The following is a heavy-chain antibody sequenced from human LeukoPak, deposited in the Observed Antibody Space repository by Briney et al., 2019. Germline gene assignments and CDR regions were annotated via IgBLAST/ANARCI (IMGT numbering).Heavy chain of an antibody. Sequence: RGSLRLSCAASGFTFSSYGMHWVRQAPGKGLEWVAFIRYDGSNKYYADSVKGRFTISRDNSKNTLYLQMNSLRAEDTAVYYCAKAIHSSSSGVVDYWGQGTLVTVSS. V-gene: IGHV3-30*02. CDR1: GFTFSSYG. D-gene: IGHD6-6*01. CDR3: AKAIHSSSSGVVDY. CDR2: IRYDGSNK. J-gene: IGHJ4*02.